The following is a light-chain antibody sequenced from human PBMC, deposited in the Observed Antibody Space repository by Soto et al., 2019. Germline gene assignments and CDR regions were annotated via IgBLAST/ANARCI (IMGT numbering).Light chain of an antibody. Sequence: DIVMTQSPDSLAVSLGERATINCKSSQSVLYRSNNKNYLAWYQKKVGQPPKLLIYWASTRESGVPDRFSGSGSGTDFALTISSLQAEDVAVYYCQQYYSTPFTFGPGTKVDIK. CDR2: WAS. J-gene: IGKJ3*01. CDR3: QQYYSTPFT. V-gene: IGKV4-1*01. CDR1: QSVLYRSNNKNY.